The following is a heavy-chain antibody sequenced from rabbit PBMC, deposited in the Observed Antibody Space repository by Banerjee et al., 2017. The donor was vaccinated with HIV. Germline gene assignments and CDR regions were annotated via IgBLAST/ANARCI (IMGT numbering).Heavy chain of an antibody. V-gene: IGHV1S45*01. CDR2: IDSGNSGFT. D-gene: IGHD8-1*01. CDR1: GVSFSGDSY. CDR3: ARDTASSFSSYGMDL. J-gene: IGHJ6*01. Sequence: QEQLEESGGDLVKPGASLTLTCKASGVSFSGDSYMCWVRQAPGKGLEWIVCIDSGNSGFTYFASWAKGRFTISKTSSTTVTLQMTSLTAADTATYFCARDTASSFSSYGMDLWGQGTLVTVS.